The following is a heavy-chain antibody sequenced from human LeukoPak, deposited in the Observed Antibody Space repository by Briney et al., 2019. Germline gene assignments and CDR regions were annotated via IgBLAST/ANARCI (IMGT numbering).Heavy chain of an antibody. CDR2: THYSGTT. V-gene: IGHV4-59*01. CDR3: ARVNLGQLLYWYFDL. CDR1: DGSISTFY. Sequence: SETLSLTCAVSDGSISTFYWSWIRQPPGKGQEWIGYTHYSGTTYYNPSLKSRVTMSVNTSKHQFSLEMTSVTAADTAVYYCARVNLGQLLYWYFDLWGRGTLVTVSS. D-gene: IGHD4-23*01. J-gene: IGHJ2*01.